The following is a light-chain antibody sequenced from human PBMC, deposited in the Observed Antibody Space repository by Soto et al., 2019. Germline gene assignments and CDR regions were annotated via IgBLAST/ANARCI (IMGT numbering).Light chain of an antibody. Sequence: EIVMTQSPATLSVSPGERATLSCRASQNINDYLAWYQQKPGQAPRLLIYGASTRATDIPARFSGSGSGTEFTLTISSLQSEDFAVYYCQQYNNWPLTFGGGTKVEIK. CDR3: QQYNNWPLT. V-gene: IGKV3-15*01. CDR2: GAS. J-gene: IGKJ4*01. CDR1: QNINDY.